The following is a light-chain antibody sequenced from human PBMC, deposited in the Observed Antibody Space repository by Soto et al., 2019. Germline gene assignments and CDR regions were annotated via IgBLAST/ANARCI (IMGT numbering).Light chain of an antibody. CDR1: QSISSY. Sequence: DIQMTQSPSSLSASVGDRVTITCRASQSISSYLNWYQQKPGKAPKLLIYAASSWQSGVPSRFSGSGSGTNFTLTISSLQPEDFATYYCQQSYSTPITFGRGTRLEIK. J-gene: IGKJ5*01. V-gene: IGKV1-39*01. CDR3: QQSYSTPIT. CDR2: AAS.